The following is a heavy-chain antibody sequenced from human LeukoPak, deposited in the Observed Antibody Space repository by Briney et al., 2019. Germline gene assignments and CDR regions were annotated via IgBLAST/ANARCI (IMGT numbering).Heavy chain of an antibody. D-gene: IGHD3-22*01. CDR3: ARFPYYYDSSGYYPIDY. V-gene: IGHV3-7*03. J-gene: IGHJ4*02. CDR2: INQDGSEK. Sequence: GRPLRLSCGASGFTFDDYWMSWVRQAPGQGLEWVANINQDGSEKYYLDSAKGRFTISRDNAKNSLYLQMNSLRAEDTAVYYCARFPYYYDSSGYYPIDYWGQGTLVTVSS. CDR1: GFTFDDYW.